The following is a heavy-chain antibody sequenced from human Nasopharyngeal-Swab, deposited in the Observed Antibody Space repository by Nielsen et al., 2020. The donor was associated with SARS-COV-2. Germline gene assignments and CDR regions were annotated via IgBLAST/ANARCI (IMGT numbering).Heavy chain of an antibody. J-gene: IGHJ4*02. CDR3: AKGIRYGDYVFDY. V-gene: IGHV3-23*01. D-gene: IGHD4-17*01. CDR2: ISGSGGST. Sequence: VRQMPGKGLEWVSAISGSGGSTYYADSVKGRFTISRDNSKNTLYLQMNSLGAEDTAVYYCAKGIRYGDYVFDYWGQGTLVTVSS.